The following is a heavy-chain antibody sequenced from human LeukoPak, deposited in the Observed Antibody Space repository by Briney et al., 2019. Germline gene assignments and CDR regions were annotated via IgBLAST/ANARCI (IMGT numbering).Heavy chain of an antibody. CDR1: GGTFSSYA. CDR3: ARYCSSTSCYNAYYYGMDV. Sequence: ASVKVSCKASGGTFSSYAISWVRQAPGQGLEWMGGIIPILGTANYAQKFQGRVTITADESTSTAYMELSSLRSEDTAVYYCARYCSSTSCYNAYYYGMDVWGQGTTVTVSS. J-gene: IGHJ6*02. CDR2: IIPILGTA. V-gene: IGHV1-69*13. D-gene: IGHD2-2*02.